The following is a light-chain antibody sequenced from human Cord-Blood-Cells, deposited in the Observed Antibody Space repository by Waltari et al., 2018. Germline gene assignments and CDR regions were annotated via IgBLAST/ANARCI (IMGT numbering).Light chain of an antibody. CDR2: DVS. CDR3: SSYTSSSTLV. V-gene: IGLV2-14*01. J-gene: IGLJ1*01. Sequence: QSALTQPASVSGSPGQSITISCTGTSSDVGGYNYVSWYQQHPGKAPNLMIYDVSKRPAGVSHRVSGSKSGNTASLTISGLQAEDEADYYCSSYTSSSTLVFGTGTKVTVL. CDR1: SSDVGGYNY.